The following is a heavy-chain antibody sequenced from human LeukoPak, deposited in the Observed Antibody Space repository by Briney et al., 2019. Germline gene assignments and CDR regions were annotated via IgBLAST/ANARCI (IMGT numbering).Heavy chain of an antibody. D-gene: IGHD5-18*01. CDR1: GGTFSSYA. CDR2: IIPIFGTA. V-gene: IGHV1-69*05. CDR3: ARARGYSYGYDYYYYMDV. Sequence: SVKVSCKASGGTFSSYAISWVRQAPGQGLEWMGGIIPIFGTANYAQKFQGRVTITTDESTSTAYMELSSLRSEDTAVYYCARARGYSYGYDYYYYMDVWGKGTTVTVSS. J-gene: IGHJ6*03.